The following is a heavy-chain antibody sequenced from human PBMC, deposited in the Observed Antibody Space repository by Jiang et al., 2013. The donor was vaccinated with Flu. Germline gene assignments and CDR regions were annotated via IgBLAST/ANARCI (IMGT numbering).Heavy chain of an antibody. CDR3: ARYYDDNGGYFDY. Sequence: QTLSLTCAISGDSVSTNSAAWNWIRQSPSRGLEWLGRTYYRSKWYNDYAVSVKSRITFSPDTSKNQFSLHLNSVTPEDTAVYYCARYYDDNGGYFDYWGQGTLVTVSS. D-gene: IGHD3-16*01. CDR1: GDSVSTNSAA. J-gene: IGHJ4*02. V-gene: IGHV6-1*01. CDR2: TYYRSKWYN.